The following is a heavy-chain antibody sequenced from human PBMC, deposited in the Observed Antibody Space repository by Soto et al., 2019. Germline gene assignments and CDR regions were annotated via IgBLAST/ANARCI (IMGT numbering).Heavy chain of an antibody. CDR3: AAIAAAGTFDY. V-gene: IGHV4-4*02. J-gene: IGHJ4*02. CDR2: IYYSGST. D-gene: IGHD6-13*01. CDR1: GGSISSSNW. Sequence: PSETLSLTCAVSGGSISSSNWWSWVRQPPGKGLEWIGYIYYSGSTNYNPSLKSRVTISVDTSKNQFSLKLSSVTAADTAVYYCAAIAAAGTFDYWGQGTLVTVSS.